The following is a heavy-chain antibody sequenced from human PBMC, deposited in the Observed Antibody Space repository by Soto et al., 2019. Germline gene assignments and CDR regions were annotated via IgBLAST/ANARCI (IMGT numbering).Heavy chain of an antibody. CDR2: INHGGDT. CDR3: ARRQRLVVAPGRQFDY. J-gene: IGHJ4*02. Sequence: SETLSLTCAMYGESFSGYYWNWIRQPPGKGLEWIGEINHGGDTNYNPSLKSRVTMSIDTSKKQYSLKVESVTAADTAVYYCARRQRLVVAPGRQFDYWGQGTLVTVSS. D-gene: IGHD2-2*01. CDR1: GESFSGYY. V-gene: IGHV4-34*01.